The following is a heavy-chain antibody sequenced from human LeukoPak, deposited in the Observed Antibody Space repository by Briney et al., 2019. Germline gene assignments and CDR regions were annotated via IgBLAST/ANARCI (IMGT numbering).Heavy chain of an antibody. CDR2: IYSGGST. J-gene: IGHJ6*02. CDR3: ARLPRAYYYYGMDV. Sequence: GGSLRLSCAASGFTVSSNYMSWVRQAPGKGLEWVSVIYSGGSTYYVDSVKGRFTISRHNSKNTLYLQMNSLRAEDTAVYYCARLPRAYYYYGMDVWGQGTTVTVSS. V-gene: IGHV3-53*04. CDR1: GFTVSSNY.